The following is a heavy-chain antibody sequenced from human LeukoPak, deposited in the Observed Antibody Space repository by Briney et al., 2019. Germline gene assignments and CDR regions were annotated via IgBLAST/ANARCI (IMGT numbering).Heavy chain of an antibody. J-gene: IGHJ5*02. CDR3: ARGYCSGGSCYFEFWFDP. CDR1: GGSISSGSYY. Sequence: PSETLSLTCTVSGGSISSGSYYWSWIRQPAGKGLEWIGRIYTGGSTNYNPSLKSRVTISLDTSKNQFSLKLSSVTAADTAVYYCARGYCSGGSCYFEFWFDPWGQGTLVTVSS. V-gene: IGHV4-61*02. D-gene: IGHD2-15*01. CDR2: IYTGGST.